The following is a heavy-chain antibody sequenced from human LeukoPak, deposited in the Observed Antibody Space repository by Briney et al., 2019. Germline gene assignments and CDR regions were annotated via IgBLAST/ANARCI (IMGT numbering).Heavy chain of an antibody. Sequence: VGSLRLSCAASGFTFSSYAMSWVRQAPGKGLEWVSAISGSGGSTYYADSVKGRFTISRDNSKNTLYLQMNSLRAEDTAVYYCAKFSSGSYYGGAFDIWGQGTMVTVSS. CDR1: GFTFSSYA. D-gene: IGHD1-26*01. J-gene: IGHJ3*02. CDR2: ISGSGGST. CDR3: AKFSSGSYYGGAFDI. V-gene: IGHV3-23*01.